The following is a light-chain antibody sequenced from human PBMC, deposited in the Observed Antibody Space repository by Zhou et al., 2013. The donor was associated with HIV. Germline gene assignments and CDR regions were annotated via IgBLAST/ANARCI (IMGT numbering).Light chain of an antibody. CDR3: QQYDNLFT. J-gene: IGKJ3*01. V-gene: IGKV1D-16*01. Sequence: IQLTQSPSSLSASVGDSITITCRASQGVSSWLAWYQQKPEKAPKSLIYAASSLQSGVPSRFSGSGSGTDFTFTISSLQPEDIATYYCQQYDNLFTFGPGTKVDIK. CDR1: QGVSSW. CDR2: AAS.